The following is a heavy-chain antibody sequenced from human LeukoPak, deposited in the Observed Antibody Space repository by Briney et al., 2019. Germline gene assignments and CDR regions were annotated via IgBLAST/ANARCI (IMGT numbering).Heavy chain of an antibody. Sequence: GGSLRLSCAASGFTFSSYSMNWVRQAPGKGLEWVSSISSSSSYIYYADSVKGRFTISRDNAKNSLYLQMNSLRAEDTAVYYCARVGTRYYDSSGYYYGYWGQGTLVTVSS. J-gene: IGHJ4*02. CDR3: ARVGTRYYDSSGYYYGY. V-gene: IGHV3-21*01. D-gene: IGHD3-22*01. CDR2: ISSSSSYI. CDR1: GFTFSSYS.